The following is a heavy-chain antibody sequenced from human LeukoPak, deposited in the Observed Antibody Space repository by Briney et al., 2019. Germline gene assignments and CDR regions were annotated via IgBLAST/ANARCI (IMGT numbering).Heavy chain of an antibody. CDR2: INHSGST. J-gene: IGHJ4*02. D-gene: IGHD3-9*01. V-gene: IGHV4-34*01. CDR3: ARGVASPILRYFDWLLYPSFDY. CDR1: GGSFSGYY. Sequence: SETLSLTCAVYGGSFSGYYWSWIRQPPGKGLEWIGEINHSGSTNYNPSLKSRVTISVYASKNQFSLKLSSVTAADTGVYYCARGVASPILRYFDWLLYPSFDYWGRGTLVTVSS.